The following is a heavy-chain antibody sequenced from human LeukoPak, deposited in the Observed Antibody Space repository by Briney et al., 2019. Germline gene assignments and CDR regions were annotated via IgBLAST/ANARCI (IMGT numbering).Heavy chain of an antibody. CDR1: GFTFDDYA. CDR2: ISWNSGSI. Sequence: PGGSLRLSCAASGFTFDDYAMHWVRHAPGKGLEWVSGISWNSGSIGYADSVKGRFTISRDNAKNSLYLQINSLRADDTALYYCAKDISSSSGRGFDYWGQGTLVTVSS. V-gene: IGHV3-9*01. D-gene: IGHD6-6*01. J-gene: IGHJ4*02. CDR3: AKDISSSSGRGFDY.